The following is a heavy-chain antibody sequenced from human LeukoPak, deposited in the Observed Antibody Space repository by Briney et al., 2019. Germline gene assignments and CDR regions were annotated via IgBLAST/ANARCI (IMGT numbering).Heavy chain of an antibody. CDR2: MRSDGSTK. CDR1: GFSFSSYG. CDR3: AKGYDSSGYYLDH. J-gene: IGHJ4*02. D-gene: IGHD3-22*01. Sequence: GGSLRLSCAASGFSFSSYGMHWVRQAPGKGLEWVAYMRSDGSTKYYADSVKGRFTISRDNSKNTLYLQMNSLRTEDTAVYYCAKGYDSSGYYLDHWGQGTLVTVSS. V-gene: IGHV3-30*02.